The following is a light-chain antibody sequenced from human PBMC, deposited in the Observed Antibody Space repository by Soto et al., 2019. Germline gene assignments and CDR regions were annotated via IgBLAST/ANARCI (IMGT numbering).Light chain of an antibody. CDR2: AAS. CDR1: QVISSW. J-gene: IGKJ4*01. V-gene: IGKV1-12*01. Sequence: DIQITQAPSFVSSFVGDRVTITCLSSQVISSWLAWYQQKPGKAPKLLIYAASSLQSGVPSRFSGSESGTDFTLTISSLQPEDSATYYCQQASSFPLTFGGGTKVDIK. CDR3: QQASSFPLT.